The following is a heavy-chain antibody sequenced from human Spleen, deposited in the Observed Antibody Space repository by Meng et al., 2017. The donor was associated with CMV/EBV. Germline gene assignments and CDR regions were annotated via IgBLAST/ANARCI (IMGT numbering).Heavy chain of an antibody. Sequence: QGQLVDSGGGVVQPGRSLRLSCAASGFTFSDYYMSWIRQAPGKGLEWVSYISSSSSYTNYADSVKGRFTISRDNAKNSLYLQMNSLRAEDTAVYYCEARWLQLAPDAFDIWGQGTMVTVSS. V-gene: IGHV3-11*06. D-gene: IGHD5-24*01. CDR2: ISSSSSYT. CDR1: GFTFSDYY. J-gene: IGHJ3*02. CDR3: EARWLQLAPDAFDI.